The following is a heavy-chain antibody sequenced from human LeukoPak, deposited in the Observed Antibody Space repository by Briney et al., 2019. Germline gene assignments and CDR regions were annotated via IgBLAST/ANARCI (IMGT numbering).Heavy chain of an antibody. V-gene: IGHV4-4*07. D-gene: IGHD2-15*01. CDR1: GGSFSGYY. CDR2: IYTSGST. Sequence: PSETLSLTCAVYGGSFSGYYWSWIRQPAGKGLEWIGRIYTSGSTNYNPSLKSRVTMSVDTSKNQFSLKLSSVTAADTAVYYCARDRGYCSGGSCYFTRHPFDPWGQGTLVTVSS. J-gene: IGHJ5*02. CDR3: ARDRGYCSGGSCYFTRHPFDP.